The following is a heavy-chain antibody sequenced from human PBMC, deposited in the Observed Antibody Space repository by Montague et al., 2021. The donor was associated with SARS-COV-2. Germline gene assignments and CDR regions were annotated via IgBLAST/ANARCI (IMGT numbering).Heavy chain of an antibody. Sequence: SETLSLTCAVYGGSFSVYYWSWLRQSPRSGLEWIAEISHSGTANYNPSLKSRVSISVDTSKNQFTLKLTSVTAADTAMYYCAKEREVVRAARTLVAFGLWGQGTMVTVSS. V-gene: IGHV4-34*01. J-gene: IGHJ3*01. CDR3: AKEREVVRAARTLVAFGL. CDR2: ISHSGTA. CDR1: GGSFSVYY. D-gene: IGHD2-2*01.